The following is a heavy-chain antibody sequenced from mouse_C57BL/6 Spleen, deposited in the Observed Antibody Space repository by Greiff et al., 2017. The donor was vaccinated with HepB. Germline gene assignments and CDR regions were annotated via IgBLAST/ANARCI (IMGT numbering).Heavy chain of an antibody. CDR2: ISDGGSYT. D-gene: IGHD1-1*01. Sequence: EVMLVESGGGLVKPGGSLKLSCAASGFTFSSYAMSWVRQTPEKRLEWVATISDGGSYTYYPDNVKGRFTISRDNAKNNLYLQRSHLKSEDTAMYYCARDGSSYFYYLDDWGQGTTLTVSS. CDR1: GFTFSSYA. V-gene: IGHV5-4*01. J-gene: IGHJ2*01. CDR3: ARDGSSYFYYLDD.